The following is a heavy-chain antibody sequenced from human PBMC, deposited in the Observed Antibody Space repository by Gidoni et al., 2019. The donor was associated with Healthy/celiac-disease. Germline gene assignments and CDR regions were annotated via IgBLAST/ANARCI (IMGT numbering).Heavy chain of an antibody. CDR3: AKSRNWNDDYYYYGMDV. CDR1: GFTFSSYA. D-gene: IGHD1-1*01. CDR2: ISGSGGST. V-gene: IGHV3-23*01. Sequence: EVQLLESGGGLVQPGGSLRLSCAASGFTFSSYAMSWVRQAPGKGLEWVSAISGSGGSTYYADSVKGRFTISRDNSKNTLYLQMNSLRAEDTAVYYCAKSRNWNDDYYYYGMDVWGQGTTVTVSS. J-gene: IGHJ6*02.